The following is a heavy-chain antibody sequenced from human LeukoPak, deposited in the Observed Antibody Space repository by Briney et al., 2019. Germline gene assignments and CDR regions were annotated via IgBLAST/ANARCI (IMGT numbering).Heavy chain of an antibody. V-gene: IGHV1-69*13. J-gene: IGHJ4*02. Sequence: SVKVSCKASGGTFSSYAISWVRQAPGQGLEWMGGIIPIFGAANYAQKFQGRVTITADESTSTAYMELSSLRSEDTAVYYCARDLPSIADYYFDYWGQGTLVTVSS. CDR1: GGTFSSYA. CDR2: IIPIFGAA. CDR3: ARDLPSIADYYFDY. D-gene: IGHD6-6*01.